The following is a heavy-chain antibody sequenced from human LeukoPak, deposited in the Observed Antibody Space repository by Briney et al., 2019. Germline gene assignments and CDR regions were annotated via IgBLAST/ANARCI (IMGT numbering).Heavy chain of an antibody. V-gene: IGHV1-2*02. J-gene: IGHJ5*02. Sequence: APVKVSCKASGYTLTGYYLHWVRQAPGQGLEWMGWINPNSGGTNYAQKFQGRVTMTRDTSISTAYMELSRLRSDDTAVYYCAAHDYGDYWFDPWGQGALVTVSS. CDR2: INPNSGGT. CDR3: AAHDYGDYWFDP. D-gene: IGHD4-17*01. CDR1: GYTLTGYY.